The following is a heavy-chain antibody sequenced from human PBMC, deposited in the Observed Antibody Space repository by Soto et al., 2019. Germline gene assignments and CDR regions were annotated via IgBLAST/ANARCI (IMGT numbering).Heavy chain of an antibody. V-gene: IGHV1-8*01. CDR2: MNPYSGNT. CDR1: GYTFTNYD. CDR3: ASYCSGGSCYNY. Sequence: QVQLVQSGAEVKKPGASVRVSCKASGYTFTNYDINWVRQAPGQGLEWMGWMNPYSGNTGYAQKFLGRVTMIRDTSIRTAYMELSSLKSEDTAVYYCASYCSGGSCYNYWGQGTLVTVSS. D-gene: IGHD2-15*01. J-gene: IGHJ4*02.